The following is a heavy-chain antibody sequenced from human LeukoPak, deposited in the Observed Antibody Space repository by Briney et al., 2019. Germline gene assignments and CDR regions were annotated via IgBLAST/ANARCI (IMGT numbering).Heavy chain of an antibody. D-gene: IGHD5-18*01. CDR2: IYYSGST. CDR3: ARLPFRGYSYGYQIDY. J-gene: IGHJ4*02. Sequence: PSETLSLTCTDSGGSISSSSYYWGWIRQPPGKGLEWIGSIYYSGSTYYNPSLKSRVTISVDTSKNQFSLKLSSVTAADTAVYYCARLPFRGYSYGYQIDYRGQGTLVTVSS. CDR1: GGSISSSSYY. V-gene: IGHV4-39*01.